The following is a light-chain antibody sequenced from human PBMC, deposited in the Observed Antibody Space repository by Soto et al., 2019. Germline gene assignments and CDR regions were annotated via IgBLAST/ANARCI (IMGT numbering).Light chain of an antibody. CDR3: QQYYIFPLA. CDR1: QGVSTY. J-gene: IGKJ4*01. CDR2: AAS. V-gene: IGKV1D-8*01. Sequence: VLWMTQSPSLLSASTGDRVTITCRTSQGVSTYVAWYQQKPGKPPKPLIYAASTLHSGVPARFSGSGSGTDFTLTISGLQSEDFATYYCQQYYIFPLAFGGGIKVDIK.